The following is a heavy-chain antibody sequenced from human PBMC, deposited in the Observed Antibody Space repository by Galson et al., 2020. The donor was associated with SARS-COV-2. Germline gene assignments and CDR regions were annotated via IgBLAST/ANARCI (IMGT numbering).Heavy chain of an antibody. V-gene: IGHV3-21*01. Sequence: GESLKISCAASGFTFSDYSMNWVRQAPGKGLEWVSSISSSGINMYYADSLKGRFTIPRDNAKNSLYLQMNNLTTEDTAGYYCAKAERQHLLTGYTDWYLDLWGRGTLVTVSS. J-gene: IGHJ2*01. CDR1: GFTFSDYS. CDR3: AKAERQHLLTGYTDWYLDL. D-gene: IGHD3-9*01. CDR2: ISSSGINM.